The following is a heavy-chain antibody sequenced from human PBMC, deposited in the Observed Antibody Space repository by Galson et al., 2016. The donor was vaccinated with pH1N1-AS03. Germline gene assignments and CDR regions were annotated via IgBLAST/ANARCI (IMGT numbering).Heavy chain of an antibody. V-gene: IGHV1-69*06. Sequence: SVKVSCKASGGTLNNYAINWVRQAPGQGLEWMGGISPIFGSANHAQKFQGRVTTTADIFTNTVYMELSSRRSEDTAVYYCARGLTYHFGSGSVFWGQGTLVTVSS. CDR1: GGTLNNYA. CDR2: ISPIFGSA. D-gene: IGHD3-10*01. J-gene: IGHJ4*02. CDR3: ARGLTYHFGSGSVF.